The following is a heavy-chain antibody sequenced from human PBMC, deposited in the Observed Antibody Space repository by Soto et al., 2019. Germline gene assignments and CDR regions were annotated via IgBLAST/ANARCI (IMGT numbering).Heavy chain of an antibody. Sequence: GGSLRLSCAASGFTFSSYAMHWVRQAPGKGLEWVAVISYDGSNKYYADSVKGRFTISRDNSKNTLYLQMNSLRAEDTAVYYCARFRSSSWSSDLDYWGQGTLVTVSS. CDR2: ISYDGSNK. D-gene: IGHD6-13*01. CDR3: ARFRSSSWSSDLDY. V-gene: IGHV3-30-3*01. CDR1: GFTFSSYA. J-gene: IGHJ4*02.